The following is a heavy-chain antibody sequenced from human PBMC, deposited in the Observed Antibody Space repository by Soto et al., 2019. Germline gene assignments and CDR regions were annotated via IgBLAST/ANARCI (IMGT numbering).Heavy chain of an antibody. Sequence: EVQLVESGGGLVQPGGSLRLFCAVSGFTFSSYWMNWVRQAPGKGLEWVANIKQDGSEKYYVDSVKGRFTISRDNAKDSLYLQMNSLRVEDTAVYYCARDLAGPTYWGHGTLVTVSS. CDR1: GFTFSSYW. CDR2: IKQDGSEK. CDR3: ARDLAGPTY. D-gene: IGHD6-25*01. J-gene: IGHJ4*01. V-gene: IGHV3-7*01.